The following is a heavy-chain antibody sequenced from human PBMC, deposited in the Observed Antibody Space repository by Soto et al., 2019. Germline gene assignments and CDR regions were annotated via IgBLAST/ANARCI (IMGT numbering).Heavy chain of an antibody. J-gene: IGHJ6*02. Sequence: PGESLKISCKGSGYSFTSYWIGWVRQMPGKGLEWMGRIDPSDSYTNYSPSFQGHVTISADKSISTAYLQWSSLKASDTAMYYCARGHSSSFYYYGMDVWGQGTTVTVSS. CDR3: ARGHSSSFYYYGMDV. CDR1: GYSFTSYW. CDR2: IDPSDSYT. V-gene: IGHV5-10-1*01. D-gene: IGHD6-6*01.